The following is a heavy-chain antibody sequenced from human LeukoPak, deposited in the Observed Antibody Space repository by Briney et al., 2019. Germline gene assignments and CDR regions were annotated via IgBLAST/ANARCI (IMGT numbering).Heavy chain of an antibody. CDR2: IYTSGST. Sequence: SETLSLTCTVSGGSISSYYWSWIRQPPGKGLEWIGYIYTSGSTNYNPSLTSRVTISVDTSKNQFSLKLSSVTAADTAVYYCARGNYDFWSGYYYYYYMDVWGKGTTVTVSS. V-gene: IGHV4-4*09. D-gene: IGHD3-3*01. J-gene: IGHJ6*03. CDR3: ARGNYDFWSGYYYYYYMDV. CDR1: GGSISSYY.